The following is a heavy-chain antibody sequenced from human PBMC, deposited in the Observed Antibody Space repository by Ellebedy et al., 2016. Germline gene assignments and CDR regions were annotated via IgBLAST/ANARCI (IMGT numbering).Heavy chain of an antibody. Sequence: GGSLRLSCAASGFTFSASTVHWVRQASGKGLEWVGHIKTKANSFATAYAASVKGRFTISRDDSENTAFLQMDSLRTEDMAIYYCSSSPQYAMGVWGQGTTVTVSS. CDR3: SSSPQYAMGV. D-gene: IGHD6-6*01. V-gene: IGHV3-73*01. CDR2: IKTKANSFAT. CDR1: GFTFSAST. J-gene: IGHJ6*01.